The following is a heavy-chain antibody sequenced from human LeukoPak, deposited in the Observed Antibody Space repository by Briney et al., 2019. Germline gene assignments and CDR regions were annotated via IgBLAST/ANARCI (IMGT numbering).Heavy chain of an antibody. CDR1: GFTFSSYS. CDR3: AEFLEGKGATYYGMDV. J-gene: IGHJ6*04. Sequence: SGGSLRLSCAASGFTFSSYSMNWVRQAPGKGLEWVSYISRSSRTIYYADSVKGRFTISRDNAKNSLYLQMNSLRDEDTAVYYWAEFLEGKGATYYGMDVWGKGTTVTASS. CDR2: ISRSSRTI. D-gene: IGHD3-3*01. V-gene: IGHV3-48*02.